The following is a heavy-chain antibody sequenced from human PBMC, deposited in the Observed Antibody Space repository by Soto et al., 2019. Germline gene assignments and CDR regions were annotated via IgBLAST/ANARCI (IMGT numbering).Heavy chain of an antibody. D-gene: IGHD1-7*01. Sequence: SETLSLTCALYGGSFSGYYWSWIRQPPGKGLEWIGEINHSGSTNYNPSLKSRVTISVDTSKNQFSLKLSSVTAADTAVYYCSTVGSITATRTPFDYWGQGSLVTVSS. CDR2: INHSGST. J-gene: IGHJ4*02. CDR3: STVGSITATRTPFDY. V-gene: IGHV4-34*01. CDR1: GGSFSGYY.